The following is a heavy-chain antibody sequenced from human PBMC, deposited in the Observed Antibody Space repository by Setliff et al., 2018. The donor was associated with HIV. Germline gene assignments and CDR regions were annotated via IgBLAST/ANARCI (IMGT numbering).Heavy chain of an antibody. V-gene: IGHV4-61*09. D-gene: IGHD3-10*01. Sequence: PSETLSLTCTVSGGSISSGSYYWSWIRQPAGKGLEWIGHIYTSGSTNYNPSLKSRVTISVDTSKNQFSLKLSSVTAADTAVYYCAREYMVRGVIITLNWFDPWGQGTLVTVSS. CDR2: IYTSGST. CDR1: GGSISSGSYY. J-gene: IGHJ5*02. CDR3: AREYMVRGVIITLNWFDP.